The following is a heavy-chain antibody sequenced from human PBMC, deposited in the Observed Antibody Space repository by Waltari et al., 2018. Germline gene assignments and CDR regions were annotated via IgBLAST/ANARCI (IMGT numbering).Heavy chain of an antibody. V-gene: IGHV1-69*12. CDR1: GGTFSSYA. CDR2: IIPIFGTA. J-gene: IGHJ6*02. CDR3: ARDWRIVVVPVRYYGMDV. Sequence: QVQLVQSGAEGKKPGSSVKVSCKASGGTFSSYAISWVRQAPGQGLAWMGGIIPIFGTANYAQKFQGRVTITADESTSTAYMELSSLRSEDTAVYYCARDWRIVVVPVRYYGMDVWGQGTTVTVSS. D-gene: IGHD2-2*01.